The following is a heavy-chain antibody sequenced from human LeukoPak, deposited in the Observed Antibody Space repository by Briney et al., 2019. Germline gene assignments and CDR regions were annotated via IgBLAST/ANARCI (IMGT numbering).Heavy chain of an antibody. J-gene: IGHJ6*03. D-gene: IGHD4-23*01. CDR2: IKQDGSDK. V-gene: IGHV3-7*01. Sequence: PGVSLRLSCSASGFTFSSYWMSWVRQAPGKGLEGVANIKQDGSDKYYVDSVKGRFTISRDNAKNSLYLQMNSLRAEDTAVYYWARMRRYGGRLYYYYYYTDVCGKGNTVTVSS. CDR3: ARMRRYGGRLYYYYYYTDV. CDR1: GFTFSSYW.